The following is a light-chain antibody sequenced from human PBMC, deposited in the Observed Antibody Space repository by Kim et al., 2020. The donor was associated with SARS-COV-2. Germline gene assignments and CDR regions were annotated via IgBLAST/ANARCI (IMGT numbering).Light chain of an antibody. CDR3: QVGELTSDHVV. J-gene: IGLJ2*01. V-gene: IGLV3-21*03. CDR2: GDS. CDR1: KIGSKS. Sequence: ARGKTARITCGGNKIGSKSGKWYQQKPSQDHVLVVYGDSDRPSGIPERFSGCNSGNTATLSVSGGEAGDEADYYCQVGELTSDHVVFGGGTQLTVL.